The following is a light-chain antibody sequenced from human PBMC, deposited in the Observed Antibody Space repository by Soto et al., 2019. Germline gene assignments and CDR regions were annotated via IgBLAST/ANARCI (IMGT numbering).Light chain of an antibody. CDR3: QQYDTLRVT. Sequence: DIQMTQSPSSLSASVGDRVTITCQASQDISNYLNWYQQKPGKAPKLLIYDASNLETGVPSRFSGSGSGTDFTFTISSLQPADIATYYCQQYDTLRVTFGPGTKVDIK. CDR1: QDISNY. CDR2: DAS. J-gene: IGKJ3*01. V-gene: IGKV1-33*01.